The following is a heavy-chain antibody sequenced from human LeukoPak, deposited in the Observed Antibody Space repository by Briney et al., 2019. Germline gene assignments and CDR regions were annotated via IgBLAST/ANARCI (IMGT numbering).Heavy chain of an antibody. CDR2: IKSKTDGGTT. J-gene: IGHJ4*02. CDR3: TTAPTQLGVDY. V-gene: IGHV3-15*01. Sequence: GGSLRLFCAASAFTFSSYAMSWVRQAPGKGLEWVGRIKSKTDGGTTDYAAPVEGRFTISRDDSKNTLYLQMNSLKTEDTAVYYCTTAPTQLGVDYWGQGTLVTVSS. D-gene: IGHD3-10*01. CDR1: AFTFSSYA.